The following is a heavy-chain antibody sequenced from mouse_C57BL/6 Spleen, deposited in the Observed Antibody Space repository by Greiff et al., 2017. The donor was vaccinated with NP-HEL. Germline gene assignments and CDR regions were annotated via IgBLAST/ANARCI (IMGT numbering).Heavy chain of an antibody. CDR1: GFTFSDYG. CDR3: ARGFGYAMDY. J-gene: IGHJ4*01. Sequence: EVNVVESGGGLVKPGGSLKLSCAASGFTFSDYGMHWVRQAPEKGLEWVAYISSGSSTIYYADTVKGRFTISRDNAKNTLFLQMTSLRSEDTAMYYCARGFGYAMDYWGQGTSVTVSS. CDR2: ISSGSSTI. V-gene: IGHV5-17*01.